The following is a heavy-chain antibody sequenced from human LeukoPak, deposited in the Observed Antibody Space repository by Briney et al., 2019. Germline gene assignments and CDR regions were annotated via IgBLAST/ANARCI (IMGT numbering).Heavy chain of an antibody. Sequence: SETLSLTCTVSGGSISGSFWHWIRQPAGKGLEWIGRIYTSGSTNYNPSLKSRVTISVDTSKNQFSLKLSSVTAADTAVYYCARGFEWALYYYYMDVWGKGTTVTVSS. CDR2: IYTSGST. J-gene: IGHJ6*03. CDR1: GGSISGSF. D-gene: IGHD3-10*01. CDR3: ARGFEWALYYYYMDV. V-gene: IGHV4-4*07.